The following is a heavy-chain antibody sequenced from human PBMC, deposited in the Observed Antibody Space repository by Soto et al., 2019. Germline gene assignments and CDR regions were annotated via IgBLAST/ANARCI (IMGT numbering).Heavy chain of an antibody. CDR3: AQVVVVIEPMYAFDI. J-gene: IGHJ3*02. Sequence: EVQLLESGGGLVQPGGSLRLSCAASGFTFSSYAMSWVRQAPGKGLEWVSAISGSGGSTYYADSVKGRFTISRDNSKNTLYLLMSSLRAEDAAVYYCAQVVVVIEPMYAFDIWGQGTMVIVSS. CDR2: ISGSGGST. D-gene: IGHD2-21*01. CDR1: GFTFSSYA. V-gene: IGHV3-23*01.